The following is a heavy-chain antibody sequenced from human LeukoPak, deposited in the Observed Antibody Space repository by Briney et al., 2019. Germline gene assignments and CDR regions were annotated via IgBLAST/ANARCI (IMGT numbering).Heavy chain of an antibody. J-gene: IGHJ4*02. CDR3: ARALGYCSSTSCQGYFDY. CDR2: INHSGST. V-gene: IGHV4-34*01. D-gene: IGHD2-2*01. Sequence: SETLSLTCAVYGGSFSSYYWSWIRQPPGKGLEGIGEINHSGSTNYNPSLKSRVTISVDTSKNQFSLKLSSVTAADTAVYYCARALGYCSSTSCQGYFDYWGQGTLVTVSS. CDR1: GGSFSSYY.